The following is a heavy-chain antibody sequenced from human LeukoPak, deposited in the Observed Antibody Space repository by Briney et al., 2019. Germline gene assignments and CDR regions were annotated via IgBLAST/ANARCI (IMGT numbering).Heavy chain of an antibody. D-gene: IGHD1-26*01. Sequence: GGSLRLSCSESGATVWSSFRSWIRQTPGKGLEWIAILHSDGGTDYADSVRGRFTISRDNSKDIVYLQMNSLRVEDTALYYCARDRSGTYLDFWGQGTLVTVSS. CDR3: ARDRSGTYLDF. V-gene: IGHV3-66*01. CDR2: LHSDGGT. J-gene: IGHJ4*02. CDR1: GATVWSSF.